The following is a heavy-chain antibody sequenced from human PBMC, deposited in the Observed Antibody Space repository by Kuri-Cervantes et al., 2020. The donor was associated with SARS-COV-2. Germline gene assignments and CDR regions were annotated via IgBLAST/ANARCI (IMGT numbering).Heavy chain of an antibody. D-gene: IGHD1-26*01. CDR2: ISYDGSNK. Sequence: GESLKISCAASGFTFSTYAMHWVRQAPGKGLEWVAVISYDGSNKYYADSVKGRFTISRDNSENTLYLQMNSLRAEDTAVYYCAATSGSYYNGAFDYWGQGTLVTVSS. V-gene: IGHV3-30-3*01. CDR3: AATSGSYYNGAFDY. J-gene: IGHJ4*02. CDR1: GFTFSTYA.